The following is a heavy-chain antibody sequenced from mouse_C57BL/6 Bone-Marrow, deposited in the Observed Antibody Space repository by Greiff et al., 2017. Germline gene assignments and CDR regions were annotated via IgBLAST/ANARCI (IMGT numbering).Heavy chain of an antibody. CDR1: GYTFTDYY. V-gene: IGHV1-19*01. J-gene: IGHJ1*03. D-gene: IGHD1-1*01. CDR3: ARITTVVTDWYFDV. CDR2: INPYNGGT. Sequence: EVQRVESGPVLVKPGASVKMSCKASGYTFTDYYMNWVKQSHGKSLEWIGVINPYNGGTSYNQKFKGKATLTVDKSSSTAYMELNSLTSEDSAVYYCARITTVVTDWYFDVWGTGTTVTVSS.